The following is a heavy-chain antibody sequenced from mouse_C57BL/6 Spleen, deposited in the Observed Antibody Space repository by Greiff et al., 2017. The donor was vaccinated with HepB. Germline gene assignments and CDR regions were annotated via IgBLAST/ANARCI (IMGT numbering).Heavy chain of an antibody. Sequence: EVQLQQSGAELVKPGASVKLSCTASGFNIKDYYMHWVKQRTEQGLERIGRIDPEDGETKYATKFQGKATITADTSTNTAYLQLSSLTSEDTAVYYCARAVAKDYYAMDYWGQGTSVTVSS. CDR3: ARAVAKDYYAMDY. CDR1: GFNIKDYY. V-gene: IGHV14-2*01. D-gene: IGHD1-1*01. CDR2: IDPEDGET. J-gene: IGHJ4*01.